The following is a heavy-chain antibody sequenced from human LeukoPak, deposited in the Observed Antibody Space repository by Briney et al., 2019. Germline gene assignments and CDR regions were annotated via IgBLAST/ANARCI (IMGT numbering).Heavy chain of an antibody. CDR1: GFTFSSYW. J-gene: IGHJ4*02. CDR3: AGIPTPPYGPFDY. Sequence: GGSLRLSCAASGFTFSSYWMHWVRQAPGKGLVWVSRINSDGSSTSYADSVKGRFTISRDNSKNTLFLHMNSLRAEDTAVYYCAGIPTPPYGPFDYWGQGTLVTVSS. CDR2: INSDGSST. V-gene: IGHV3-74*01. D-gene: IGHD3-16*01.